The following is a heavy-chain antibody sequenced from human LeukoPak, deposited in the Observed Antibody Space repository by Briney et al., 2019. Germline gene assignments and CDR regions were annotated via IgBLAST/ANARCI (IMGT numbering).Heavy chain of an antibody. V-gene: IGHV7-4-1*02. J-gene: IGHJ3*02. D-gene: IGHD6-13*01. Sequence: ASVKVSCKASGYTFTSYAMNWVRQAPGQGLEWMGWINTNTGNPTYAQGFTGRFVFSLDTSVSTAYLQISSLKAEDTAVYYCASPYGGSSGWYVDAFDIWGQGTMVTVSS. CDR3: ASPYGGSSGWYVDAFDI. CDR2: INTNTGNP. CDR1: GYTFTSYA.